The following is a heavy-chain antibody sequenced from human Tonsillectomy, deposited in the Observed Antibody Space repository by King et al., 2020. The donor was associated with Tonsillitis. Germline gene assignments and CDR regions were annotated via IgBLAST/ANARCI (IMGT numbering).Heavy chain of an antibody. CDR3: ATDLAAAGRRDYYSGMDV. J-gene: IGHJ6*02. Sequence: QVQLVESGAEVRTPGASVKVSCMVSGYTLTELSMHWVQQAPGKGLEWMGGFDPEYGKTIYAQKFQGRVTMTEDTSSDTAYMELSSLRSEDTAVYFCATDLAAAGRRDYYSGMDVWGQGATVTVSS. D-gene: IGHD6-13*01. CDR1: GYTLTELS. V-gene: IGHV1-24*01. CDR2: FDPEYGKT.